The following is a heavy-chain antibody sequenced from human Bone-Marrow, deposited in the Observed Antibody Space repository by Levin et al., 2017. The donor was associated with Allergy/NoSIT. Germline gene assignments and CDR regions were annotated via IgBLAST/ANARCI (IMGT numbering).Heavy chain of an antibody. V-gene: IGHV3-23*01. CDR2: IRPTGYRT. D-gene: IGHD6-13*01. J-gene: IGHJ4*02. CDR3: ARESGGSGWYTVDY. Sequence: PGGSLRLSCAASGFTFSSYAMAWVRQAPGKGLQWVSTIRPTGYRTYYADSVEGRFTISRDDSKSTFYLQMNTLRAEDTAKYYCARESGGSGWYTVDYWGRGTLVTVSS. CDR1: GFTFSSYA.